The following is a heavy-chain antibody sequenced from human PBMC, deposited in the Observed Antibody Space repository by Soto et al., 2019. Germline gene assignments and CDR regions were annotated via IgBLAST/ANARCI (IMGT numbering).Heavy chain of an antibody. D-gene: IGHD2-2*01. CDR1: GFTFDDYA. V-gene: IGHV3-9*01. CDR2: ISWNSGSI. Sequence: GGSLRLSCAASGFTFDDYAMHWVRQAPGKGLEWVSGISWNSGSIGYADSVKGRFTISRDNAKNSLYLQMNSRRAEDTALYYCAKDMGVPAADYYGMDVWGQGTTVTVSS. CDR3: AKDMGVPAADYYGMDV. J-gene: IGHJ6*02.